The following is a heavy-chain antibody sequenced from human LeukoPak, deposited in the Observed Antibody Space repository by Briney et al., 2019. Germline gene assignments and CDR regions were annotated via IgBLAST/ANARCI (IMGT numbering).Heavy chain of an antibody. J-gene: IGHJ6*02. D-gene: IGHD3-10*01. CDR3: AKANRDHLSHYYGVDV. Sequence: PGGSLRLSCAASGFSFSSYGMHRLRQAPGKGPESVALIRHDGTETYHADSVKGRFTISRDDSKSTFYLQMNSLRPEDTAVYYCAKANRDHLSHYYGVDVWGPGTTV. CDR1: GFSFSSYG. V-gene: IGHV3-30*02. CDR2: IRHDGTET.